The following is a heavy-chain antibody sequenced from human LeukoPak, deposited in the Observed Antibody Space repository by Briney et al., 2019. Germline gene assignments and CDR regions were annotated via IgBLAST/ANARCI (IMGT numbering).Heavy chain of an antibody. Sequence: SETLSLTCTVSGGSISSYYWSWIRQPPGKGLEWIGYIYYSGSTNYNPSLKSRVTISVDTSKNQFSLKLSSVTAADTAVYYCARLGATVLGYWGQGTLVTVSS. CDR1: GGSISSYY. D-gene: IGHD1-26*01. CDR3: ARLGATVLGY. J-gene: IGHJ4*02. V-gene: IGHV4-59*01. CDR2: IYYSGST.